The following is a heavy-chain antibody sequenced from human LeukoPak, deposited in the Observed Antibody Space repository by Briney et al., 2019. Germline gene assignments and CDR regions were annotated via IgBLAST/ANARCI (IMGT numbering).Heavy chain of an antibody. CDR2: IKEKGGEK. CDR3: ARVQWDAGYFDF. J-gene: IGHJ4*02. D-gene: IGHD1-26*01. CDR1: RLSFSNYW. V-gene: IGHV3-7*01. Sequence: GGSLRLSCEVSRLSFSNYWMSWVRQAPGKGLEGVAHIKEKGGEKYYVDSVRGGFTISRDNAKNSLYLQMNSLRVEDTGVYYCARVQWDAGYFDFCGPGTLFTVSS.